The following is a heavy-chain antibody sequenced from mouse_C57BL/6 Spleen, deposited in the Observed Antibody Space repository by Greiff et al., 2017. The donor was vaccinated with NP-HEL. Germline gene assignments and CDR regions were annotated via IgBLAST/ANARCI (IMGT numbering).Heavy chain of an antibody. CDR3: ARHDITTVVATRAMDY. D-gene: IGHD1-1*01. CDR2: ISNGGGST. CDR1: GFTFSDYY. Sequence: EVMLVESGGGLVQPGGSLKLSCAASGFTFSDYYMYWVRQTPEKRLEWVAYISNGGGSTYYPDTVKGRFTISRDNAKNTLYLQMSRLKSEDTAMYYCARHDITTVVATRAMDYWGQGTSVTVSS. V-gene: IGHV5-12*01. J-gene: IGHJ4*01.